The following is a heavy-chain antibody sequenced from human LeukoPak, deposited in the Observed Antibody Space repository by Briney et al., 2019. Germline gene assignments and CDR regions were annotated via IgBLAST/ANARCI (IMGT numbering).Heavy chain of an antibody. CDR1: GGTFSSYA. Sequence: ASVKVSCKASGGTFSSYAISWVRQAPGQGLEWMGGIIPIFGTASYAQKFQGRVTITTDESTSTAYMELSSLRSEDTAVYYCARGAGSYYGNWFDPWGQGTLVTVSS. CDR2: IIPIFGTA. CDR3: ARGAGSYYGNWFDP. D-gene: IGHD1-26*01. V-gene: IGHV1-69*05. J-gene: IGHJ5*02.